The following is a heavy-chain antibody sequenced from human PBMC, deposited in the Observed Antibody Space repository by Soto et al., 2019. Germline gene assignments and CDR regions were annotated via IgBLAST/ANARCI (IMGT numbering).Heavy chain of an antibody. Sequence: QVQLVESGGGLVKPGGSLRLSCAASGFTFSDYYMSWIRQAPGKGLEWVSYISSSGSTIYYADSVKGRFTISRDNAKXXXXXXXXXXXXXXTAVYYCARDRYYYGSGSYRDFDYWGQGTLVTVSS. J-gene: IGHJ4*02. V-gene: IGHV3-11*01. D-gene: IGHD3-10*01. CDR3: ARDRYYYGSGSYRDFDY. CDR1: GFTFSDYY. CDR2: ISSSGSTI.